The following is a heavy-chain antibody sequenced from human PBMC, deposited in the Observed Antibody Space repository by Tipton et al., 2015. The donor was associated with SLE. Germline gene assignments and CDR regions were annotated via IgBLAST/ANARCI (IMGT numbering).Heavy chain of an antibody. D-gene: IGHD5-24*01. Sequence: TLSLTCAVSGGPFNGFFWTWIRQPPGKGLEWIGEINPSGNTNYNPSLKSRVTISVDTSKNQFSLKLNSVTAADTAVYYCASHVGDGYMGYYYGMDVWGQGTLVTVSS. CDR2: INPSGNT. CDR3: ASHVGDGYMGYYYGMDV. V-gene: IGHV4-34*01. J-gene: IGHJ6*02. CDR1: GGPFNGFF.